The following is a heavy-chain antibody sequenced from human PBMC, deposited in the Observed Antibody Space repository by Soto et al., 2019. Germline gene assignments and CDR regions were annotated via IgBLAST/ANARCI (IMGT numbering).Heavy chain of an antibody. J-gene: IGHJ4*02. Sequence: QVQLVESGGGVVQPGRSLRLSCAASGFTFSSYGMHWVRQAPGKGLEWVAVISYDGSNKYYADSVKGRFTISRDNSKNRLYVQMNSLRAEDTAVYYCAKDWHYYDSSGYYLRPVDYWGQGTMVTVCS. CDR1: GFTFSSYG. CDR2: ISYDGSNK. D-gene: IGHD3-22*01. CDR3: AKDWHYYDSSGYYLRPVDY. V-gene: IGHV3-30*18.